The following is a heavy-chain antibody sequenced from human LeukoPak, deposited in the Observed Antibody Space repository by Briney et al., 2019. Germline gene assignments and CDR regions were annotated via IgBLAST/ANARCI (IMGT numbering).Heavy chain of an antibody. V-gene: IGHV2-5*02. CDR3: AHRRVAAVGNNWFDP. Sequence: SGPTLVNPTQTLTLTCTFSGFSLSASGVGVGWIRQPPGKALEWLALIYWDDDKRYSPSLKSRLTITKDTSKNQVVLTMTNMDPVDTATYYCAHRRVAAVGNNWFDPWGQGTLVTVSS. CDR1: GFSLSASGVG. CDR2: IYWDDDK. D-gene: IGHD6-13*01. J-gene: IGHJ5*02.